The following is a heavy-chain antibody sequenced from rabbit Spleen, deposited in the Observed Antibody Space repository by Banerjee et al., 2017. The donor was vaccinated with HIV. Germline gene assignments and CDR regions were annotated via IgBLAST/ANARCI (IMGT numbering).Heavy chain of an antibody. CDR2: IDAGSSGFT. V-gene: IGHV1S45*01. Sequence: QEQLVESGGGLVRPGASLTLTCTASGVSFSYSSYMCWVRQAPGKGLEWIACIDAGSSGFTYFATWAKGRFTISKTSSTTVTLQMTRLTAADTATYFCARDTSSSFSSYGMDLWGQGTLVTVS. D-gene: IGHD1-1*01. CDR3: ARDTSSSFSSYGMDL. CDR1: GVSFSYSSY. J-gene: IGHJ6*01.